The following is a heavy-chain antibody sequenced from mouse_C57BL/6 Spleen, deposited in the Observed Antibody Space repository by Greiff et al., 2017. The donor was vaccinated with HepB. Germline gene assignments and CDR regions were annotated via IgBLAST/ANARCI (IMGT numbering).Heavy chain of an antibody. CDR2: ISSGSSTI. CDR3: ARLPFDY. V-gene: IGHV5-17*01. CDR1: GFTFSDYG. Sequence: VQLKESGGGLVKPGGSLKLSCAASGFTFSDYGMHWVRQAPEKGLEWVAYISSGSSTIYYADTVKGRFTISRDNAKNTLFLQMTSLRSEDTAMYYCARLPFDYWGQGTTLTVSS. J-gene: IGHJ2*01.